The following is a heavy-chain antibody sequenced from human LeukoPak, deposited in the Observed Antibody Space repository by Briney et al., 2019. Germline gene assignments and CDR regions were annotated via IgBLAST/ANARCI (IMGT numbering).Heavy chain of an antibody. V-gene: IGHV3-53*01. D-gene: IGHD3-10*01. CDR1: GFTVSSNY. Sequence: PGGSLRLSCAASGFTVSSNYMSWVRQAPGKGLEWVSVIYSGGSTYYADSVKGRFTFSRDNSKNTLYLQMNSLRAEDTAVYYCARDRVIEVRGTYYYYGMDVWGQGTTVTVSS. J-gene: IGHJ6*02. CDR3: ARDRVIEVRGTYYYYGMDV. CDR2: IYSGGST.